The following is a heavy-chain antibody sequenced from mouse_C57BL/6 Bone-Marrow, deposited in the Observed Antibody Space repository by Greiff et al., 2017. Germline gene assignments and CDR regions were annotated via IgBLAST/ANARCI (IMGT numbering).Heavy chain of an antibody. J-gene: IGHJ1*03. D-gene: IGHD1-1*01. V-gene: IGHV14-4*01. CDR1: GFNIKDDY. CDR2: IDPENGDT. CDR3: TPITSVVADWYFDV. Sequence: DVQLQESGAELVRPGASVKLSCTASGFNIKDDYMHWVKQRPEQGLEWIGWIDPENGDTEYASKFQGKAIITADTSSNTAYLQLSSLTSEDTAVYYCTPITSVVADWYFDVWGTGTTVTVSS.